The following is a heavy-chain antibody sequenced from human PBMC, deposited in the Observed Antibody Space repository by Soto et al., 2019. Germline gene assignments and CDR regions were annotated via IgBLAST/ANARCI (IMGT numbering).Heavy chain of an antibody. D-gene: IGHD6-19*01. Sequence: QVQLVESGGGVVQPGRSLRLSCAASGFTFSSYGMHWVRQAPGKGLEWVAVISYDGSNKYYADSVKGRFTISRDNSKNTLYLQMNSLRAEDTAVYYCAKDWDSSGWSDLAGGYAFDIWGQGTMVTVSS. CDR2: ISYDGSNK. V-gene: IGHV3-30*18. CDR1: GFTFSSYG. J-gene: IGHJ3*02. CDR3: AKDWDSSGWSDLAGGYAFDI.